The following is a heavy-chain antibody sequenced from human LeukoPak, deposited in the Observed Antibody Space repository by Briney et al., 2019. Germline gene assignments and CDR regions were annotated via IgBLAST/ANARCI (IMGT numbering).Heavy chain of an antibody. CDR3: ARRLTQYDCFDP. Sequence: SQTLSLTCAISGDSVSSNSVTWNWIRQSPSTGLEWLGRTYYRSTWYNDYAVSVRGRITVNPDTSKNQFSLHLNSVTPEDTAVYYCARRLTQYDCFDPWGQGILVTVSS. CDR1: GDSVSSNSVT. CDR2: TYYRSTWYN. J-gene: IGHJ5*02. D-gene: IGHD2-2*01. V-gene: IGHV6-1*01.